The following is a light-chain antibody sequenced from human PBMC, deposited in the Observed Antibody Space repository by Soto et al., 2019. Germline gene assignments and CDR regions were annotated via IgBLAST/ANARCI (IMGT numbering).Light chain of an antibody. CDR2: GAT. J-gene: IGKJ4*01. V-gene: IGKV1-39*01. Sequence: DIQMTQSPSSLSASVGDRVTITCRASQSISTYFIWYQQKPGKAPKLLIYGATSLQSAVPSRFSGSGSGTDFTLTISSLQPEDFATYYCQQSYSAPLTFGGGTKVDIK. CDR1: QSISTY. CDR3: QQSYSAPLT.